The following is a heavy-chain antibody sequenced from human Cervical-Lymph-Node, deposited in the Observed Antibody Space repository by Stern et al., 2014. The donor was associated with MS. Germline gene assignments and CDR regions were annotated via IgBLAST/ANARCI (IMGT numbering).Heavy chain of an antibody. CDR1: GYTFTTYA. J-gene: IGHJ6*02. CDR3: ARSGQLEEYYYYYGMDV. V-gene: IGHV7-4-1*02. CDR2: INTNTGNP. Sequence: QVQLVQSGSELKKPGASVKVSCKASGYTFTTYAMNWVRQAPGQGLEWMGWINTNTGNPTYAQGFTGRFVFSLDTSVSTAYLQISSLKAEDTAVYYCARSGQLEEYYYYYGMDVWGQGTTVTVSS. D-gene: IGHD1-1*01.